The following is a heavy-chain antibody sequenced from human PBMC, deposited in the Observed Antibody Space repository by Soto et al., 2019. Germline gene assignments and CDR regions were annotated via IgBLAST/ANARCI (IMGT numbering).Heavy chain of an antibody. CDR3: ARRGHDYNNFDY. J-gene: IGHJ4*02. CDR1: GGSISSSSYY. Sequence: TSETLSLTCTVSGGSISSSSYYWGWIRQPPGKGLEWIGSIYYSGSTYYNPSLKSRVTISVDTSKNQFSLKLSSVTAADTAVYYCARRGHDYNNFDYWGQGTLVTVSS. D-gene: IGHD4-4*01. CDR2: IYYSGST. V-gene: IGHV4-39*01.